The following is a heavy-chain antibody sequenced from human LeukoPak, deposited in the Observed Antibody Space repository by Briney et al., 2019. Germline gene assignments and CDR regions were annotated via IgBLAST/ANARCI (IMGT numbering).Heavy chain of an antibody. D-gene: IGHD3-9*01. CDR1: GFTFSDYY. CDR2: ISSSGSTI. J-gene: IGHJ6*03. CDR3: ARRAGILTGNHYYYYMDV. Sequence: GGSLRLSCAASGFTFSDYYMSWIRQAPGKGLEWVSYISSSGSTIYYADSVKGRFTISRDNAKNSLYLQMNSLRAEDTAVYYCARRAGILTGNHYYYYMDVWGKGTTVTVSS. V-gene: IGHV3-11*01.